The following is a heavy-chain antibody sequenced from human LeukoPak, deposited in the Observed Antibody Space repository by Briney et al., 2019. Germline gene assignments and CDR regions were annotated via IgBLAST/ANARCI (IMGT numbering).Heavy chain of an antibody. CDR1: GGSFGNYY. Sequence: MPSETLSLTCTVSGGSFGNYYWSWIRQPPGKGLEWIGYIYDSGTTNYNPSLKSRVTISVDTATNQFSLKLRSVTAADTAVYYCARDFSAAFDIWGQGTMVTVSS. D-gene: IGHD2/OR15-2a*01. J-gene: IGHJ3*02. CDR3: ARDFSAAFDI. CDR2: IYDSGTT. V-gene: IGHV4-59*01.